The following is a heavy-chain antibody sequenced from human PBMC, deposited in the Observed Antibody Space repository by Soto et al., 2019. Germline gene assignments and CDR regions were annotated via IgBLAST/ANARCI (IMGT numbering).Heavy chain of an antibody. CDR3: ARGTLLLLFDY. Sequence: PSETLSLTCTVSGGSISGYYWSWIRQPPGKGLEWIGYIYYSGSTNYNPSLKSRVTISVDTSKNQFSLKLSSVTAADTAVYYCARGTLLLLFDYWGQGTLVTVSS. J-gene: IGHJ4*02. CDR1: GGSISGYY. D-gene: IGHD2-15*01. V-gene: IGHV4-59*01. CDR2: IYYSGST.